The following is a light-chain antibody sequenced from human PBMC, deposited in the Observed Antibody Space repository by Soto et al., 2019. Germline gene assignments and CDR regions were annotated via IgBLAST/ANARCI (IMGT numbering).Light chain of an antibody. V-gene: IGKV1-5*03. CDR1: QDIGTW. CDR3: LQDDSYPIT. J-gene: IGKJ5*01. CDR2: RAS. Sequence: DIQMTQSPSSLSPSVGDRVTITCRASQDIGTWLAWYQQKPEKAPKVLIYRASNLESGVPSRFSGSGSGTKFTLTIASLQPDDFATYFCLQDDSYPITFGQGTRLEIK.